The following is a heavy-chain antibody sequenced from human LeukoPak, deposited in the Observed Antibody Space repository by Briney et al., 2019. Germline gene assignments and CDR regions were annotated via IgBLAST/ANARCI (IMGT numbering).Heavy chain of an antibody. D-gene: IGHD6-6*01. Sequence: KSSETLSLTCSVSGDSTTAYYWSWIRQSPGKGLEWIGEINHSGTTNYNPSLKSRVTISVDTSKNQFSLKLSSVTAADTAVYYCARVGEYSSSSGLDYYYYYYMDVWGKGTTVTVSS. CDR3: ARVGEYSSSSGLDYYYYYYMDV. CDR2: INHSGTT. CDR1: GDSTTAYY. J-gene: IGHJ6*03. V-gene: IGHV4-34*01.